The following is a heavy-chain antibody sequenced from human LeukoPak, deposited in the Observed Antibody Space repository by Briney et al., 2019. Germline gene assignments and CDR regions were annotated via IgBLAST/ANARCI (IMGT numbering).Heavy chain of an antibody. CDR3: ASLYGGNSDY. J-gene: IGHJ4*02. Sequence: PGGSLRLSCAASGFTFSTYYMNWVRQAPGKGLECISSISGSSTYMYYADSVKGRFIISRDNAKNSLYLQMSSLRAEDTAVYYCASLYGGNSDYWGQGTLVTVSS. D-gene: IGHD4-23*01. CDR1: GFTFSTYY. CDR2: ISGSSTYM. V-gene: IGHV3-21*01.